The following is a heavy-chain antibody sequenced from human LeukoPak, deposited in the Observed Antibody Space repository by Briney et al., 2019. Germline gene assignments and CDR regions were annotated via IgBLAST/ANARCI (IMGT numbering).Heavy chain of an antibody. Sequence: QTLSLNCPLYCGSLRSGGYHWTWIRQHPGKGLEWFGYTFYSRTPYYNPYLKSRVTISVATSKNQFPLKLSSVTAADTAVYYCARLSSGSYVYWGRGTLLTVSS. CDR3: ARLSSGSYVY. CDR1: CGSLRSGGYH. V-gene: IGHV4-31*03. D-gene: IGHD3-10*02. J-gene: IGHJ4*02. CDR2: TFYSRTP.